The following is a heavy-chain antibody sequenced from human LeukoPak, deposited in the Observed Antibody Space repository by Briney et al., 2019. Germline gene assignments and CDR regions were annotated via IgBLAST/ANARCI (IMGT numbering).Heavy chain of an antibody. J-gene: IGHJ5*02. Sequence: SETLSLTCTVSGGSISSSSYYWGWIRQPPGKGLEWIGSIYYSGSTYYNPSLKSRVTISVDTSKNRFSLRLSSVTAADTAVYYCARQGQWLVPDWFDPWGQETLVTVSS. CDR3: ARQGQWLVPDWFDP. D-gene: IGHD6-19*01. CDR2: IYYSGST. CDR1: GGSISSSSYY. V-gene: IGHV4-39*01.